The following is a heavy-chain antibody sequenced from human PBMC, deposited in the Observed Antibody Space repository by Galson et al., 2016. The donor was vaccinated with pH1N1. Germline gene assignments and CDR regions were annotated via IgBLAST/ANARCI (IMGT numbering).Heavy chain of an antibody. CDR3: ARSDYGDYVVYFDY. CDR1: GGSISSHY. V-gene: IGHV4-4*07. J-gene: IGHJ4*02. Sequence: SETLSLTCTVSGGSISSHYWSWIRQPAGKGLEWIGRIYTSGSTNYKPSLKSRVTMSVDTSKNQFSLKLSSVTAADTAVYYCARSDYGDYVVYFDYWGQGTLVTVSS. D-gene: IGHD4-17*01. CDR2: IYTSGST.